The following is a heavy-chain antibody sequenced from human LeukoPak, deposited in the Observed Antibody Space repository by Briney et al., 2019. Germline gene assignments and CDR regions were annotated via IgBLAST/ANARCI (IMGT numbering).Heavy chain of an antibody. J-gene: IGHJ6*03. Sequence: ASVKVSCKASGYTFTSYDINWARQATGQGLEWMGWKNPNSGNTGYAQKFQGRVTITRNTSISTAYMELSSLRSEDTAVYYCARIVDFWSGSDYYYMDVWGKGTTVTVSS. CDR3: ARIVDFWSGSDYYYMDV. CDR1: GYTFTSYD. CDR2: KNPNSGNT. D-gene: IGHD3-3*01. V-gene: IGHV1-8*03.